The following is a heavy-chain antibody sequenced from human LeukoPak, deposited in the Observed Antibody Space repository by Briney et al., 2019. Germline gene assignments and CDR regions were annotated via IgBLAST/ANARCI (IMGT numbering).Heavy chain of an antibody. D-gene: IGHD2-2*03. CDR3: ARDPGYGPLDY. Sequence: SVKVSCKASGDTFSSDDISWVRQAPGQGLEWMGRIIPILGRPTYVQKFQGRVTITADKSTSTAYMELSSLRSEDTAVYYCARDPGYGPLDYWGQGTLVTVSS. V-gene: IGHV1-69*04. J-gene: IGHJ4*02. CDR2: IIPILGRP. CDR1: GDTFSSDD.